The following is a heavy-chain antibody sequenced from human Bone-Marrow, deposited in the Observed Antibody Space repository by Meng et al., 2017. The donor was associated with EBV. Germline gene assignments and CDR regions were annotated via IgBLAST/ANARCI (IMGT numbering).Heavy chain of an antibody. V-gene: IGHV1-69*01. CDR1: GGTFNSDA. D-gene: IGHD3-10*01. CDR3: ASESGRGFTPDY. Sequence: HGRVVQCGVEVKKPGSSVKVSCWTAGGTFNSDAVSWVRQAPGQGLEWMGGLIPMSGAPHYAQKFQGRVTITADESTSTHYMDLSNLRSDDTAMYYCASESGRGFTPDYWGQGTLVTVSS. CDR2: LIPMSGAP. J-gene: IGHJ4*02.